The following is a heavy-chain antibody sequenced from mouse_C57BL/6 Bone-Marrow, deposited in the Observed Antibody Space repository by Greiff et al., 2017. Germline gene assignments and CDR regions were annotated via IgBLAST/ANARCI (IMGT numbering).Heavy chain of an antibody. Sequence: QVQLQQSGAELVRPGTSVKVSCKASGYAFTNYLIEWVKQRPGQGLEWIGVINPGSGGTNYNEKFKGKATLTADKSSNTAYLQLSSLTSEDSAVYFCARDYGLFFDYWGQGTTLTVSS. CDR2: INPGSGGT. V-gene: IGHV1-54*01. CDR1: GYAFTNYL. D-gene: IGHD1-1*02. J-gene: IGHJ2*01. CDR3: ARDYGLFFDY.